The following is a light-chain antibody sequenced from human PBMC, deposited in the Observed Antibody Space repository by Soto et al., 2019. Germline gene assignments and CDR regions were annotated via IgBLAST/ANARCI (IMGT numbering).Light chain of an antibody. J-gene: IGLJ2*01. CDR2: QDS. CDR3: QAWDSSTVV. V-gene: IGLV3-1*01. Sequence: SYELTQPPSVSVSPGQTASITCSGAKLGDKYACWYQQKPGQSPVLVIYQDSKRPSGIPERFSGSNSGNTATLTISGTQAMDEADYYCQAWDSSTVVFGGGTNLTVL. CDR1: KLGDKY.